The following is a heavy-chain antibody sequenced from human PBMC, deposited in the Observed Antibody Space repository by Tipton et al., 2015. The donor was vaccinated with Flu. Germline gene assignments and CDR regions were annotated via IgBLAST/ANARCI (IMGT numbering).Heavy chain of an antibody. J-gene: IGHJ4*02. D-gene: IGHD1-7*01. CDR1: GFTFSDYY. CDR2: ISGTGSTI. CDR3: ARDSGTCFDMSCHHFDY. V-gene: IGHV3-11*04. Sequence: SLRLSCAASGFTFSDYYMSWIRQAPGKGLEWVSYISGTGSTIYYADSVKGRFTISRDNAKNLLYLQINSLRAEDTAVYYCARDSGTCFDMSCHHFDYWGQGTLVTVSS.